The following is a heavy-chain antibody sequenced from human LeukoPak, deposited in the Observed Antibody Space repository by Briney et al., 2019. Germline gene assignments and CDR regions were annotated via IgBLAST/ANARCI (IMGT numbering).Heavy chain of an antibody. CDR1: GGTFISYA. CDR2: IIPIFGTA. Sequence: ASXKVSCKASGGTFISYAISWVRQAPGQGLEWMGRIIPIFGTANYEQKFQGRVTITTDESKRKDYMELSSLRSEDTAVYYCARSYDSSGYYSAFDIWGQGTMVTVSS. V-gene: IGHV1-69*05. CDR3: ARSYDSSGYYSAFDI. J-gene: IGHJ3*02. D-gene: IGHD3-22*01.